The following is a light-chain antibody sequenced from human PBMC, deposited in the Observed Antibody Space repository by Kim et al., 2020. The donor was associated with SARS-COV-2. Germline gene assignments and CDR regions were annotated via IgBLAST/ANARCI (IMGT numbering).Light chain of an antibody. CDR3: QQYYSYPS. J-gene: IGKJ2*01. V-gene: IGKV1-8*01. CDR1: QSISSY. Sequence: TASTGDTVTITWRATQSISSYLAWYPQKPGKAPKLLIYAASTLQSGVPSMFSGSGSGTDFTFTISCLQFEDFATYYCQQYYSYPSFGQGTKLEI. CDR2: AAS.